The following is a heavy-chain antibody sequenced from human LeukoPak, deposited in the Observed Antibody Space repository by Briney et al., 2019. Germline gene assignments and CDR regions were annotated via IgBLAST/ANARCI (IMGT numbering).Heavy chain of an antibody. D-gene: IGHD2-15*01. CDR3: ARDPPGCSGGSCYPSYYFDY. J-gene: IGHJ4*02. CDR2: INPSGGST. V-gene: IGHV1-46*01. Sequence: ASVKVSCKASGYTFTSYYMHWVRQAPGQGLEWMGIINPSGGSTSYAQKFQGRVTMTRDTSTSTVYMELSSLRSEDTAVYYCARDPPGCSGGSCYPSYYFDYWGQGTLVTVSP. CDR1: GYTFTSYY.